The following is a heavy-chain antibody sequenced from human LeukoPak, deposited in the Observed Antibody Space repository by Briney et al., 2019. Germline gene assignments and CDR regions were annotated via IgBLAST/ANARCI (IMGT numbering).Heavy chain of an antibody. CDR3: ARLPPITIFGVVTIGEIWFDP. V-gene: IGHV5-51*01. D-gene: IGHD3-3*01. J-gene: IGHJ5*02. CDR1: GYSFTSYW. CDR2: IYPGDSDT. Sequence: GESLKISCKGSGYSFTSYWIGWVRQMPGKGLGWMGIIYPGDSDTRYSPSFQGQVTISADKSIGTAYLQWSSLKASDTAMYYCARLPPITIFGVVTIGEIWFDPWGQGTLVTVSS.